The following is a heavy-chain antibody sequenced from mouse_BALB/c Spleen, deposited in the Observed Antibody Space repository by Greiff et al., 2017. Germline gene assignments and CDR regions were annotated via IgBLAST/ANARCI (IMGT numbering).Heavy chain of an antibody. V-gene: IGHV5-6-5*01. CDR3: ARIGGWLLHFDV. Sequence: EVKLVESGGGLVKPGGSLKLSCAASGFTFSSYAMSWVRQTPEKRLEWVASISSGGSTYYPDSVKDQFTISRDNARNILYLQMSSLRSEDTAMYYCARIGGWLLHFDVWGAGTTVTVSS. CDR2: ISSGGST. CDR1: GFTFSSYA. D-gene: IGHD2-3*01. J-gene: IGHJ1*01.